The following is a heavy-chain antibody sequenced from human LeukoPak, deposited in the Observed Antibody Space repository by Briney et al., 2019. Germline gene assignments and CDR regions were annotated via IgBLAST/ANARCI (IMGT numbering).Heavy chain of an antibody. D-gene: IGHD3-22*01. V-gene: IGHV4-39*01. CDR1: GGSFSSSTYY. CDR2: MYYSGST. J-gene: IGHJ4*02. Sequence: SETLSLTCTVSGGSFSSSTYYWGWIRQPPGKGLEWIGSMYYSGSTYYNQSLKSRVTISVDTSKNQLSLKLTSVTAADTAVYYCARHYYDRSDSYPWYFDYWGQGTLVTVSS. CDR3: ARHYYDRSDSYPWYFDY.